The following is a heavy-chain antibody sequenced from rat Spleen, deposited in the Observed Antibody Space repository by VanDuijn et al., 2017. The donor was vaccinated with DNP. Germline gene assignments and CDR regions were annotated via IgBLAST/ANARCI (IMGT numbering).Heavy chain of an antibody. CDR2: VNTGGGIT. V-gene: IGHV5-25*01. CDR3: ARGGTTTGDY. CDR1: GFTFSSYD. D-gene: IGHD1-10*01. Sequence: EVQLVESGGGLVQPGRSLKLSCAASGFTFSSYDMAWVRQAPSKGLEWVASVNTGGGITYYRDSVKGRFTISRDNAKSTLYLQMNSLRSEDTATYYCARGGTTTGDYWGQGVMVTVSS. J-gene: IGHJ2*01.